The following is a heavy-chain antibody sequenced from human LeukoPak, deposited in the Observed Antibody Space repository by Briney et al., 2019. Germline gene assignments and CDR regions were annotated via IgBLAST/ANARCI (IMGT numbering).Heavy chain of an antibody. CDR1: GGSFSGYY. CDR2: IYYSGST. V-gene: IGHV4-59*01. Sequence: SETLSLTCAVYGGSFSGYYWSWIRQPLAKGLEWIGYIYYSGSTNYNPSLKSRVTISVDTSKNQFSLKLSSVTAADTAVYYCARDRAVSSSWYDRNDAFDIWGQGTMVTVSS. J-gene: IGHJ3*02. D-gene: IGHD6-13*01. CDR3: ARDRAVSSSWYDRNDAFDI.